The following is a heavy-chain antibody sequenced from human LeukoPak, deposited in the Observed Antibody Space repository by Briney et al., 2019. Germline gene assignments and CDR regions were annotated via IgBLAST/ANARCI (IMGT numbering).Heavy chain of an antibody. CDR2: AYYRSKWYI. CDR3: ARGAFGGIKDGMDV. D-gene: IGHD3-16*01. CDR1: GDSVSSYRAI. Sequence: SQTLSLSCAISGDSVSSYRAIWNWVRQSPPGGLEWLGRAYYRSKWYIEYAASVKSRITINPDTSKNQFSLQLNSVTPEDTAVYYCARGAFGGIKDGMDVWGQGTTVTVSS. V-gene: IGHV6-1*01. J-gene: IGHJ6*02.